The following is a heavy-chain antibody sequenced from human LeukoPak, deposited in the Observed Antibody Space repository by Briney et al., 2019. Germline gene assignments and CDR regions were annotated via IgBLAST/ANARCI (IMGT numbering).Heavy chain of an antibody. Sequence: ASVKVSCKASGYTFIDNFVHWVRQVPGQGLEWMGWMYLKNGDTNYAQKFQGRVTMTRDTSISTAYLDLSGLRSDDTAVYFCAREIWYYSQWGQGTLVTVSS. CDR2: MYLKNGDT. CDR1: GYTFIDNF. D-gene: IGHD6-13*01. CDR3: AREIWYYSQ. J-gene: IGHJ4*02. V-gene: IGHV1-2*02.